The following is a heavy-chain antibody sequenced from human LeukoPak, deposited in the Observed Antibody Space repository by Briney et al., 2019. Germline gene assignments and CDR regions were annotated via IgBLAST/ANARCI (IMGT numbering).Heavy chain of an antibody. CDR3: AKSNYDILTGYSDG. CDR2: ICGSGGRT. CDR1: GFTFSSYA. D-gene: IGHD3-9*01. J-gene: IGHJ4*02. Sequence: PGGSLRLSCAASGFTFSSYAMSWVRQAPGKEREWVSAICGSGGRTYYADSVKGRFTISRDNSKNTLYLQMNSLRAEDTAVYYCAKSNYDILTGYSDGWRQGTLVTVPS. V-gene: IGHV3-23*01.